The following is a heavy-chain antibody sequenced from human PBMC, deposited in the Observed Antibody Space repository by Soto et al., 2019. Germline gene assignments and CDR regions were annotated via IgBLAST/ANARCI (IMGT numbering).Heavy chain of an antibody. D-gene: IGHD5-12*01. CDR1: GFTFSNAW. CDR3: TTEWAYSGYDFLWGY. Sequence: EVQLVESGGGLVKPGGSLRLSCAASGFTFSNAWMSWVRQAPGKGLEWVGRIKSKTDGGTTDYAAPVKGRFTISRDDSKNTLYLQMNSLKTEDTAVYYCTTEWAYSGYDFLWGYWGQGTLVTVSS. J-gene: IGHJ4*02. CDR2: IKSKTDGGTT. V-gene: IGHV3-15*01.